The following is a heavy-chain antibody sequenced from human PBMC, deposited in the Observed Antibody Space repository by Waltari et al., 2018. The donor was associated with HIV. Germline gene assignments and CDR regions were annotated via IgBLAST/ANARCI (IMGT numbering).Heavy chain of an antibody. D-gene: IGHD6-19*01. Sequence: QVQLVQSGAEVKKPGASVKVSCKVSGYILTELSIHWVRQAPGEGLEWMGGFDPEDRETIYAQKFQGRVTMTEYTSTDTTYMELSSLRSEDTAVYYCATTRQWLVHSGLDVWGQGTTVTVSS. CDR1: GYILTELS. CDR3: ATTRQWLVHSGLDV. J-gene: IGHJ6*02. CDR2: FDPEDRET. V-gene: IGHV1-24*01.